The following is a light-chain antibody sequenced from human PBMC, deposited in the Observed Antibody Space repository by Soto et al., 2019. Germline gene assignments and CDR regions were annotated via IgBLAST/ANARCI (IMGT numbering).Light chain of an antibody. V-gene: IGLV2-8*01. J-gene: IGLJ3*02. CDR2: EVT. Sequence: QYVLTQPPSASGSPGQSVTISCTGTSSDVGAYNYVSWYQQHPGKAPKLIIYEVTKRPSGVPDRFSGSKSGNTASLTVSGLQAEDGADYYCNSYAGSKNFGVFGGGTKVTVL. CDR1: SSDVGAYNY. CDR3: NSYAGSKNFGV.